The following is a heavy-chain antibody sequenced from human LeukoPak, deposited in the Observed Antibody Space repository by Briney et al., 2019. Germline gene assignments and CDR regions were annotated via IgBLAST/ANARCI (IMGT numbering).Heavy chain of an antibody. CDR3: ARENWGGAFDI. CDR1: GFTFSDFW. V-gene: IGHV3-7*01. D-gene: IGHD7-27*01. J-gene: IGHJ3*02. CDR2: IKYDGKDK. Sequence: GGSLRLSCAMSGFTFSDFWMAWVRQAPGKGLQWVASIKYDGKDKYYAGSVKGRFTISRDNAKNSHYLQMNNLRVEDTALYYCARENWGGAFDIWGQGTMITVSS.